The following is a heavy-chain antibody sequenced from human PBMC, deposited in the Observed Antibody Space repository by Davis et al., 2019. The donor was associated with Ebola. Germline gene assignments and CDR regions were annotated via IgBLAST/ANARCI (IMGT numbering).Heavy chain of an antibody. CDR2: IRSKAYGGTT. Sequence: GGSLRLSCTASGFTFGDYAMSWVRQAPGKGLEWVGFIRSKAYGGTTEYAASVKGRFTISIDDSKSIAYLQMNSLKTEDTAVYYCTRVGDRDYYYYGMDVWGQGTTVTVSS. V-gene: IGHV3-49*04. D-gene: IGHD2-21*02. J-gene: IGHJ6*02. CDR1: GFTFGDYA. CDR3: TRVGDRDYYYYGMDV.